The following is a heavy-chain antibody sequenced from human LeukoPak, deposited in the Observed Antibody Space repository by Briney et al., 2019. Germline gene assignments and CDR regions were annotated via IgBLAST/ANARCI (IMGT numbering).Heavy chain of an antibody. V-gene: IGHV4-34*01. CDR1: GGSFSGYY. Sequence: SETLSLTCAVYGGSFSGYYWSWIRQPPGKGLEWIGEINHSGSTNYNPSLKSRVTISVDTSKNQFSLKLSSVTAADTAVYYCARFQRFGELRRWFDPWGQGTLVTVSS. D-gene: IGHD3-10*01. CDR2: INHSGST. CDR3: ARFQRFGELRRWFDP. J-gene: IGHJ5*02.